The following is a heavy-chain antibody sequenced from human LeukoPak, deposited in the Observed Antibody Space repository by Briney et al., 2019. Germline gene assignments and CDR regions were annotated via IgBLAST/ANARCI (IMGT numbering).Heavy chain of an antibody. CDR1: GGTFSSYA. D-gene: IGHD5-18*01. CDR2: IIPIFGTA. J-gene: IGHJ4*02. V-gene: IGHV1-69*13. CDR3: ARGAQDTAMVTPLDY. Sequence: ASVKVSCKASGGTFSSYAISWVRQAPGQGLEWMGGIIPIFGTANYAQKFQGRVTITADESTSTAYMELSSLRSEDTAVYYCARGAQDTAMVTPLDYWGQGTLVTVSS.